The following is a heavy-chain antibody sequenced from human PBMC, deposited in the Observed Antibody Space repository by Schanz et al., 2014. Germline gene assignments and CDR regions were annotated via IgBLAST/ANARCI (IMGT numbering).Heavy chain of an antibody. CDR3: VKEGTVVSGSPRDY. CDR2: MYINSGST. J-gene: IGHJ4*02. Sequence: EVQLVESGGGLIQPGGSLRLSCAVSGFTVNTNYMSWVRQAPGKGLEWISSMYINSGSTQYADSVKGRFIISRDSSKNTLFLQMNSLRADDTAVYYCVKEGTVVSGSPRDYWGQGALVTVSS. CDR1: GFTVNTNY. D-gene: IGHD3-10*01. V-gene: IGHV3-53*01.